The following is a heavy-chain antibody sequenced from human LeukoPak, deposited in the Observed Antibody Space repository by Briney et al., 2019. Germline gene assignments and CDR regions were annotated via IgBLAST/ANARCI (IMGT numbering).Heavy chain of an antibody. Sequence: SETLSLTCTVSGGSISSSSYYWGWIRQPPGKGLEWIGSIYYSGSTYYNPSLKSRVIISVDTSKNQFSLKLSSVTAADTAVHYCARGGFGELILRPTTRNQYFQHWGQGTLVTVSS. CDR2: IYYSGST. V-gene: IGHV4-39*07. J-gene: IGHJ1*01. CDR1: GGSISSSSYY. D-gene: IGHD3-10*01. CDR3: ARGGFGELILRPTTRNQYFQH.